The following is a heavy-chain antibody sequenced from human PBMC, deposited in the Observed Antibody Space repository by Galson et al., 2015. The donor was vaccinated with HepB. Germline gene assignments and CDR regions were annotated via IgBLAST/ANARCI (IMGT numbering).Heavy chain of an antibody. Sequence: SVKVSCKASGGTFSSYAISWVRQAPGQGLEWMGGIIPIFGTANYAQKFQGRVTITADESTSTAYMELSSLRSEDTAVYYCARVLGDYVSDYYYYMDVWGKGTTVTVSS. V-gene: IGHV1-69*13. J-gene: IGHJ6*03. CDR3: ARVLGDYVSDYYYYMDV. D-gene: IGHD4-17*01. CDR1: GGTFSSYA. CDR2: IIPIFGTA.